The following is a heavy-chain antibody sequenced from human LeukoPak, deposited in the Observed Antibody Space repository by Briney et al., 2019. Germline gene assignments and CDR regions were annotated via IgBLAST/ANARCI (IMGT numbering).Heavy chain of an antibody. V-gene: IGHV5-51*01. Sequence: GASLQISCNCSGYIFTSYWIGWGRPLPGKGLEWMGINYSGGSDTRYSPSFQGQVTISAYKSISTAYLQWSSLKASDTAMYYCARLWVGATTGYFDYWGQGTLVTVSS. CDR3: ARLWVGATTGYFDY. D-gene: IGHD1-26*01. J-gene: IGHJ4*02. CDR2: NYSGGSDT. CDR1: GYIFTSYW.